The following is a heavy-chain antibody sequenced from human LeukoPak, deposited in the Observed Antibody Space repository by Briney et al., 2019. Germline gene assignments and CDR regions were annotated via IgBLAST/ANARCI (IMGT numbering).Heavy chain of an antibody. Sequence: GRSLRLSCAASGFTFDDYAMHWVRQAPGKGLEWVSGISWNSGSIGYADSVKGRFTTSRDNAKNSLYLQMNSLRAEDTALYYCARTYYYYGMDVWGQGTTVTVSS. V-gene: IGHV3-9*01. CDR3: ARTYYYYGMDV. CDR1: GFTFDDYA. J-gene: IGHJ6*02. CDR2: ISWNSGSI.